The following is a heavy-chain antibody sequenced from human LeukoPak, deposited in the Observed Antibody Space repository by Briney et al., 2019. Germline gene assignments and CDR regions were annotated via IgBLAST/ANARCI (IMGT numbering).Heavy chain of an antibody. CDR3: ATRSLAAAGPGGYYYYGMDV. V-gene: IGHV1-2*02. CDR2: INPNSGGT. D-gene: IGHD6-13*01. J-gene: IGHJ6*02. Sequence: GASVKLSCKASGYTFTGYYMHWVRQAPGQGLEWMGWINPNSGGTNYAQTFQGRVTMTRDTSISTAYMELSRLRSDDTAVYYCATRSLAAAGPGGYYYYGMDVWGQGTTVTVSS. CDR1: GYTFTGYY.